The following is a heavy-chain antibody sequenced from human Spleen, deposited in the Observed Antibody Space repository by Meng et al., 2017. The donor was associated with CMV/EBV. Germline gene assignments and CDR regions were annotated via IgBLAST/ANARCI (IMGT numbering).Heavy chain of an antibody. Sequence: GESLKISCAASGFTFSSYWMHWVRQAPGKGLVWVSRINSDGSSTSYADSVKGRFTISRDNAKNTLHLQMNSLRAEDTAVYFCARSEYASPFDLWGQGTLVTVSS. CDR1: GFTFSSYW. CDR2: INSDGSST. J-gene: IGHJ4*02. D-gene: IGHD6-6*01. CDR3: ARSEYASPFDL. V-gene: IGHV3-74*01.